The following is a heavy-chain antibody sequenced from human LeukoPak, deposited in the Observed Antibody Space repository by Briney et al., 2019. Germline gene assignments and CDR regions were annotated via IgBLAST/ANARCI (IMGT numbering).Heavy chain of an antibody. Sequence: SGGSLRLSCAASGFTFSSYAMSWVRQAPGKGLEWVSAISGSGGSTYYADSVKGRFTISRDNSKNTLYLQMNSLRAEDTAVYYCAKDDETDYYGSGSYFYWGQGTLVTVSS. D-gene: IGHD3-10*01. V-gene: IGHV3-23*01. CDR3: AKDDETDYYGSGSYFY. CDR1: GFTFSSYA. J-gene: IGHJ4*02. CDR2: ISGSGGST.